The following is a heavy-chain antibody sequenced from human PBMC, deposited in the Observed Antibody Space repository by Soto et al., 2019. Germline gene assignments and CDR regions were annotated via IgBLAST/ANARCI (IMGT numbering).Heavy chain of an antibody. CDR1: GGPITYW. CDR3: AKHVTDSGTRGYDS. Sequence: QVQLQESGPGLVSPSGTLSLTCAVSGGPITYWLSWVRQSPGKGLEWIGEVSQRGGTNYIPSLKSRVTISIDKSRNQIFLHLTSVTAADTAVYFCAKHVTDSGTRGYDSWGQGILVTVSS. D-gene: IGHD1-1*01. J-gene: IGHJ5*02. CDR2: VSQRGGT. V-gene: IGHV4-4*02.